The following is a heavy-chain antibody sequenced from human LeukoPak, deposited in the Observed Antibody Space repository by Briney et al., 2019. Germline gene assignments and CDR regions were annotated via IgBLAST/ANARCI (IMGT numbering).Heavy chain of an antibody. CDR2: SNAGNGNT. D-gene: IGHD3-3*01. Sequence: ASVKVSCKAAGYIFTSYAMHWVRQAPGQRLEWMGWSNAGNGNTKYSQKFQGRVTITRDTSASTAYMELSSLRSEDTAVYYCARDLYYDFWSAHGWFDPWGQGTLVTVSA. V-gene: IGHV1-3*01. CDR1: GYIFTSYA. CDR3: ARDLYYDFWSAHGWFDP. J-gene: IGHJ5*02.